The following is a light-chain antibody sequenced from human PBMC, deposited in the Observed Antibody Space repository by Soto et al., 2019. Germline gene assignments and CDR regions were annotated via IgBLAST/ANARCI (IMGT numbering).Light chain of an antibody. V-gene: IGKV3-20*01. Sequence: EITLTQSPGTLSSSPGERVTLSCRASQTVANNYLAWYQQKPGQPPRLLIYGASSRATGIPDRFSGSGSGTDFTLTISRLETEDFGVYYCQQYATSPPRTFGQGTKVDIK. CDR2: GAS. CDR1: QTVANNY. CDR3: QQYATSPPRT. J-gene: IGKJ1*01.